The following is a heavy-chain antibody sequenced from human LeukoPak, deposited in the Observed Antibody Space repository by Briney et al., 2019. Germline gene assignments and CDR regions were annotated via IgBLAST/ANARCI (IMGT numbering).Heavy chain of an antibody. J-gene: IGHJ5*02. V-gene: IGHV3-66*01. D-gene: IGHD3-9*01. CDR1: GFTVSSNY. Sequence: GGSLRLSCAASGFTVSSNYMSWVRQAPGKGLEWVSVIYSGGSTYYADPVKGRFTISRDNSKNTLYLQMNSLRAEDTAVYYCARVSYDILTGYYNWFDPWGQGTLVTVSS. CDR3: ARVSYDILTGYYNWFDP. CDR2: IYSGGST.